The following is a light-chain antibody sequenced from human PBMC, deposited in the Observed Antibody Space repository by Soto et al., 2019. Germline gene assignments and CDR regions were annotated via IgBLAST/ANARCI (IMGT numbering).Light chain of an antibody. J-gene: IGKJ1*01. V-gene: IGKV3-11*01. CDR2: DAS. Sequence: VLKQSPAALSLSPGERATLSCRASQNVRTFLDWYQQKPGQAPRLLIYDASNRATGIPARFSGSGSGTDFTLTISSLEPEDFAVYYCQQRSNWPRTFGEGTKVDIK. CDR1: QNVRTF. CDR3: QQRSNWPRT.